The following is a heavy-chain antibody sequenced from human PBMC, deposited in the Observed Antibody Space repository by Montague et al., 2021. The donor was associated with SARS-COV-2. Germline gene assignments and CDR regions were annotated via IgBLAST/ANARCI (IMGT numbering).Heavy chain of an antibody. Sequence: SETLSLTCTVSGASVGSSDWGWIRQPPGKGLEWIGYIYSVGSTDYNPSLKSRVSISRDTSKNQFSLKVRSVTAADTAVYYCARETMTADAFDIWGQGTMVTVSS. J-gene: IGHJ3*02. CDR3: ARETMTADAFDI. CDR2: IYSVGST. CDR1: GASVGSSD. V-gene: IGHV4-59*02. D-gene: IGHD1-14*01.